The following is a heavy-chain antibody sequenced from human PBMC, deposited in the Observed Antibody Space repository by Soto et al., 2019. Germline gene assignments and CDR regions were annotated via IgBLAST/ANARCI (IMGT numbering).Heavy chain of an antibody. CDR2: SSGSGDST. Sequence: PGGSLRLSCAASGVTFSSYAMSWVRQAPGKGLEWVSASSGSGDSTYYADSVKGRFTISRDNSKNTLYLQMNSLRAEDTAVYYCAKVGESELLWFWESYIDVWGKGTTVTVSS. CDR3: AKVGESELLWFWESYIDV. V-gene: IGHV3-23*01. J-gene: IGHJ6*03. D-gene: IGHD3-10*01. CDR1: GVTFSSYA.